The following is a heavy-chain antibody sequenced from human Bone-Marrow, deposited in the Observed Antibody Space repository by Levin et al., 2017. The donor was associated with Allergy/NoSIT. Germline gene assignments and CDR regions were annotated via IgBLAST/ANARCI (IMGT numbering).Heavy chain of an antibody. V-gene: IGHV3-30-3*01. CDR2: ISYDGSNK. D-gene: IGHD6-6*01. CDR1: GFTFSSYA. J-gene: IGHJ6*02. Sequence: GGSLRLSCAASGFTFSSYAMHWVRQAPGKGLEWVAVISYDGSNKYYADSVKGRFTISRDNSKNTLYLQMNSLRAEDTAVYYCASTYSSSWDHYYYDGMDVWGQGTTVTVSS. CDR3: ASTYSSSWDHYYYDGMDV.